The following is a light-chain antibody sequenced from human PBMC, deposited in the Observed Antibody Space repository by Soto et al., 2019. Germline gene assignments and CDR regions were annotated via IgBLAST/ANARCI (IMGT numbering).Light chain of an antibody. CDR1: QSVSSNY. CDR2: GAS. CDR3: HPYSISPHT. Sequence: EIVLTKSPGTLSLSPGEGASLSCRASQSVSSNYLAWFQQKPGQAPRLLISGASTRATDVPDRFSGSGSGTDLTLTISRLEPEDFAVYYCHPYSISPHTFGQGTRLEIK. J-gene: IGKJ5*01. V-gene: IGKV3-20*01.